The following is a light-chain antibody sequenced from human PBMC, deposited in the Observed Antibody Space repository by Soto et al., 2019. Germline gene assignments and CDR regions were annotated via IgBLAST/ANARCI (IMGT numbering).Light chain of an antibody. CDR2: DAS. CDR1: QDIKNY. Sequence: DFVMTQSPFSLSASVGDRVTITCQASQDIKNYLNWYQQKSGKAPKLLIYDASDLETGVPSRFSGSGSGTDFTFTINSLQPEDIATYYCQQYDNLPLTFGGGTRLEIK. J-gene: IGKJ5*01. V-gene: IGKV1-33*01. CDR3: QQYDNLPLT.